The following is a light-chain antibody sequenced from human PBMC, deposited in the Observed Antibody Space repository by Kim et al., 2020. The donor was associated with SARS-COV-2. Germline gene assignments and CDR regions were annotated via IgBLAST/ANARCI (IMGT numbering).Light chain of an antibody. Sequence: DIQMTQSPSTLSASVGDRVTIACRASQSISSWLAWYQQKPGKAPKLLIYKASSLESGVPSRFSGSGSGTEFTLTISSLQADDFATYYCQQYDSFPLTFGGGTKVDIK. CDR1: QSISSW. V-gene: IGKV1-5*03. CDR2: KAS. J-gene: IGKJ4*01. CDR3: QQYDSFPLT.